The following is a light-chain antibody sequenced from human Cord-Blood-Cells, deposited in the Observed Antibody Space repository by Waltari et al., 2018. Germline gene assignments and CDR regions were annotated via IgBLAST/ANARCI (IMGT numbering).Light chain of an antibody. V-gene: IGLV2-8*01. CDR1: SSDVGGYNY. CDR3: SSYAGSSKLV. Sequence: QSALTQPPSASGSPGQSVTISCTGTSSDVGGYNYVSWYQPHPGKAPKLMIYEVSKRPSGVPERCSGSKSGNTASLTVAGRQAEEEADYYCSSYAGSSKLVFGGGTKLTGL. CDR2: EVS. J-gene: IGLJ3*02.